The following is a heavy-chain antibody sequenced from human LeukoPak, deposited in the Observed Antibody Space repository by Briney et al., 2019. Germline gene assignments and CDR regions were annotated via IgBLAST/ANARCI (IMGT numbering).Heavy chain of an antibody. D-gene: IGHD1-1*01. CDR1: GFTVSSNY. CDR3: AGDGTGVLPGDAFDI. J-gene: IGHJ3*02. CDR2: ISHTGNDI. Sequence: GGSLRLSCAASGFTVSSNYMSWVRQPPGKGLEWVSYISHTGNDIYYGESVKGRFTISRDNAKNSLYLQMHTLRAEDTAVYYCAGDGTGVLPGDAFDIWSQGTMVTVSS. V-gene: IGHV3-11*04.